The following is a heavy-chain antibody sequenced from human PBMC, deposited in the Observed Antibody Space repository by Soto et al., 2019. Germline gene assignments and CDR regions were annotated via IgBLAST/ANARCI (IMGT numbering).Heavy chain of an antibody. V-gene: IGHV2-5*02. J-gene: IGHJ4*02. D-gene: IGHD6-19*01. CDR3: AHGSGWLSDY. CDR2: IYWDDDN. CDR1: GFSLTSTAVG. Sequence: QITLKESGPTLVKPTQTLTLTCSFSGFSLTSTAVGVNWIRQPPGKALEWLALIYWDDDNHFSPSLKSRLSVTKDTSKNQVVPTMTNMDPVDTATYYCAHGSGWLSDYWGQGILVTVSS.